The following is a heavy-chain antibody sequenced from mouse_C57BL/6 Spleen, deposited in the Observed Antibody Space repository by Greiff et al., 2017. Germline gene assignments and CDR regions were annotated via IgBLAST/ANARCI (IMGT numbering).Heavy chain of an antibody. J-gene: IGHJ1*03. CDR3: ASGGLWYFDV. D-gene: IGHD3-3*01. CDR2: IYPGGGYT. Sequence: QVQLQQSGAELVRPGTSVKMSCKASGYTFTNYWIGWAKQRPGHGLEWIGDIYPGGGYTNYNEKFKGKDTLTADKSSSTAYMQFSSLTSEDSAICYCASGGLWYFDVWGTGTTVTVSA. V-gene: IGHV1-63*01. CDR1: GYTFTNYW.